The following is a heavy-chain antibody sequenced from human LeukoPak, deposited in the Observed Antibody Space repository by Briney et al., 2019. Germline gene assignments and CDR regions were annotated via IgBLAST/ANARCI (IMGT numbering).Heavy chain of an antibody. D-gene: IGHD2-21*02. J-gene: IGHJ4*02. CDR3: ARDGLRRPPAPYCGGDCPLDY. Sequence: GGSLRLSCAASGFTFSSYGMHWVRQAPGKGLEWVAVISYDGSNKYYADSVKGRFTISRDNTKSYLYLQMNSLRVEDTAMYYCARDGLRRPPAPYCGGDCPLDYWGQGTLVSVSS. CDR2: ISYDGSNK. CDR1: GFTFSSYG. V-gene: IGHV3-30*12.